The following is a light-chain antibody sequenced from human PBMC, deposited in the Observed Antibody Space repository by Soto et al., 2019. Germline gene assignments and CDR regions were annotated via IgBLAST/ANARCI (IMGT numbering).Light chain of an antibody. Sequence: QSALTQPASVSVSPGQSITISCTGTGSDVGGYNYVSWYQQHPGKAPKLLIYEVTNRPSGISSRFSGSKSVNTASLTISGLQAEDEAHYYCNSYTSTSAHVLFGGGTKVTVL. CDR3: NSYTSTSAHVL. CDR2: EVT. CDR1: GSDVGGYNY. J-gene: IGLJ3*02. V-gene: IGLV2-14*01.